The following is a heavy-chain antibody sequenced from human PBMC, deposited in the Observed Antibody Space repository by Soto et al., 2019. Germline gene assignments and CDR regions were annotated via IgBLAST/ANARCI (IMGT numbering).Heavy chain of an antibody. V-gene: IGHV3-23*01. CDR2: VSNSGTST. CDR3: VKDLAASGWFDP. D-gene: IGHD2-15*01. J-gene: IGHJ5*02. Sequence: EVQLLESEGGLAQPGESLTLSCAASGFMFSGYAMSWVRQAPGKGLEWVSAVSNSGTSTSYADSVTGRFTISRDNSKNSLYLQMSSLGAEDTALYYCVKDLAASGWFDPWGQGTLVIVSS. CDR1: GFMFSGYA.